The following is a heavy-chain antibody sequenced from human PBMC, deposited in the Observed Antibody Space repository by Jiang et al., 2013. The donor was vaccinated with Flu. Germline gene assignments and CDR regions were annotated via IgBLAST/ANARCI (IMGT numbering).Heavy chain of an antibody. V-gene: IGHV5-10-1*01. J-gene: IGHJ3*02. CDR2: IDPSDSYT. CDR3: ARPAYAGEDPANQEAFDI. CDR1: GYSFTSYW. D-gene: IGHD3-16*01. Sequence: GAEVKKPGESLRISCKGSGYSFTSYWISWVRQMPGKGLEWMGRIDPSDSYTNYSPSFQGHVTISADKSISTAYLQWSSLKASDTAMYYCARPAYAGEDPANQEAFDIWGQGTMVTVSS.